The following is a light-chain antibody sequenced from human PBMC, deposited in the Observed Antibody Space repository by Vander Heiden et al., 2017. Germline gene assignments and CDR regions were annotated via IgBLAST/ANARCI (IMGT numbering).Light chain of an antibody. J-gene: IGKJ2*01. CDR2: GAS. Sequence: EIVLTQSPGTLSLSQGERATLSCRASQSVRSSYLAWYQQKPGQAPRLLIYGASSRATGIPDRFSGSGSGTDFTLTISRLEPEDFAVYYCQQYGSSPYTFGQGTKLEIK. CDR1: QSVRSSY. CDR3: QQYGSSPYT. V-gene: IGKV3-20*01.